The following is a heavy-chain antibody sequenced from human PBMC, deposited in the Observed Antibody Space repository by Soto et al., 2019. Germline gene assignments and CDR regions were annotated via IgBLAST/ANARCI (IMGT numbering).Heavy chain of an antibody. CDR1: GFTFSSYW. CDR3: ARDGHCSGGSCYYHGMDV. Sequence: GGSLRLSCAASGFTFSSYWMSWVRQAPGKGLEWVANIKQDGSEKYYVDSVKGRFTISRDNAKNSLYLQMNSLRAEDTAVYYCARDGHCSGGSCYYHGMDVWGQGTTVTVSS. CDR2: IKQDGSEK. V-gene: IGHV3-7*01. D-gene: IGHD2-15*01. J-gene: IGHJ6*02.